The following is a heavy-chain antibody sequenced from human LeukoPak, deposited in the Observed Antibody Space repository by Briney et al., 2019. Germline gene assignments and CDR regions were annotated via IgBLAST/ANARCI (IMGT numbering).Heavy chain of an antibody. Sequence: GGSLRLSCAASGFTFSSYGMHWVRQAPGKGLEWVAVISYDGSNKYYADSVKGRFTISRDNSKNTLYLQMNSLRAEDTAVYYCARGYDYGDYGPGGYWGQGTLVTVSS. CDR3: ARGYDYGDYGPGGY. CDR1: GFTFSSYG. D-gene: IGHD4-17*01. CDR2: ISYDGSNK. J-gene: IGHJ4*02. V-gene: IGHV3-30*03.